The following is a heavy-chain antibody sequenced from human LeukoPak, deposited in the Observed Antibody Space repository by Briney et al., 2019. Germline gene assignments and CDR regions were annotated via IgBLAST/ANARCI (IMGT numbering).Heavy chain of an antibody. CDR1: GGSISTYY. D-gene: IGHD6-19*01. CDR3: ARDLRDSSGSRRGAFDI. V-gene: IGHV4-59*01. CDR2: IYYSGST. Sequence: KASETLSLTCTVSGGSISTYYWNWIRQPPGKGLGWIGYIYYSGSTNYNPSLKSRVTISVDTSKNQFFLKLSSVAAADTAVYYCARDLRDSSGSRRGAFDIGGQGTVVTVSS. J-gene: IGHJ3*02.